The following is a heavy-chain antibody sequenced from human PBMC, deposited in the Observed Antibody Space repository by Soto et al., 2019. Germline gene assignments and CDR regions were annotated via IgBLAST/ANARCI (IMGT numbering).Heavy chain of an antibody. D-gene: IGHD6-13*01. CDR1: GFTFSSYW. V-gene: IGHV3-74*01. J-gene: IGHJ4*02. Sequence: EVQLVESGGDLLQPGGSLRLSCAASGFTFSSYWMHWVRQAPGKGLVWVSRINNDGSTTSYADSVKGRFTISRDNAKNTLSLQMNSLRGEDTAVYYCAREAAAGTETDYWGQGTLVTVSS. CDR3: AREAAAGTETDY. CDR2: INNDGSTT.